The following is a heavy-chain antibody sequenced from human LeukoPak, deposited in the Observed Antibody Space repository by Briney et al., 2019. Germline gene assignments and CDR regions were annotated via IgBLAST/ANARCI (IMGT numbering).Heavy chain of an antibody. CDR2: ISSSGSTI. J-gene: IGHJ4*02. D-gene: IGHD3-22*01. CDR1: GFTFSSYE. CDR3: ARDRRPYYYDSSGYYFDY. Sequence: PGGSLRLSCAASGFTFSSYEMNWVRQAPGKGLEWVSYISSSGSTIYYADSVKGRFTISRDNSKNTLYLQMNSLRAEDTAVYYCARDRRPYYYDSSGYYFDYWGQGTLVTVSS. V-gene: IGHV3-48*03.